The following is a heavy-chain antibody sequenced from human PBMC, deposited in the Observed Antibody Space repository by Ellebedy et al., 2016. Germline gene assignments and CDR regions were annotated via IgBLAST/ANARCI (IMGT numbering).Heavy chain of an antibody. D-gene: IGHD2-2*01. CDR3: AIDMYCRSNTCPLTFDY. CDR2: IKSKKNGGRI. V-gene: IGHV3-15*01. Sequence: GESLKISCEASGVTFEYAWMNWVRQIPGRGLEWVGRIKSKKNGGRIEYAAPVKGRFTISRDDSKNTLYLQMNSLKTEDTAVYYCAIDMYCRSNTCPLTFDYWGQGTLVTVSS. J-gene: IGHJ4*02. CDR1: GVTFEYAW.